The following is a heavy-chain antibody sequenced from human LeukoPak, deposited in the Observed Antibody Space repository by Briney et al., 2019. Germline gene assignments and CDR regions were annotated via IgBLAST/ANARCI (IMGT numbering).Heavy chain of an antibody. D-gene: IGHD3-3*01. CDR2: IYHTGSS. Sequence: KPSETLSLTCTVSGGSISSGGHYWGWIRQPPGKGLDYIGYIYHTGSSHYNPSLESRVIMSVDRSKNQFSLKLSSMSTADTAVYYCARVTSGVGWYFDLWGRGTLVTVSS. V-gene: IGHV4-30-2*01. J-gene: IGHJ2*01. CDR1: GGSISSGGHY. CDR3: ARVTSGVGWYFDL.